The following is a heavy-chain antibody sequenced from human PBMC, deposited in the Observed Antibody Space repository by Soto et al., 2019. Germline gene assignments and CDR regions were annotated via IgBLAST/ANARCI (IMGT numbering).Heavy chain of an antibody. Sequence: SVKVSCKASGGTFSSYAISWVRQAPGQGLEWMGGIIPIFGTANYAQKFQGRVTITADESTSTAYMELSSLRSEDTAVYYCARDQGSYYYDSSGNFDYWGQGTLVTVSS. CDR2: IIPIFGTA. CDR1: GGTFSSYA. J-gene: IGHJ4*02. V-gene: IGHV1-69*13. D-gene: IGHD3-22*01. CDR3: ARDQGSYYYDSSGNFDY.